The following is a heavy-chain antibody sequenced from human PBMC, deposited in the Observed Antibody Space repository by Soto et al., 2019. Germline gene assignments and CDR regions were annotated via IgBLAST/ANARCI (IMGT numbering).Heavy chain of an antibody. V-gene: IGHV4-34*01. CDR1: GGSSSGYY. CDR2: INHSGST. J-gene: IGHJ4*02. Sequence: PSETLSLTCAVYGGSSSGYYWSWIRQPPGKGLEWIGEINHSGSTNYNPSLKSRVTISVDTSKNQFSLKLSSVTAADTAVYYCASGPSVASPTTHKPFDYWGQGTLVTVSS. D-gene: IGHD6-19*01. CDR3: ASGPSVASPTTHKPFDY.